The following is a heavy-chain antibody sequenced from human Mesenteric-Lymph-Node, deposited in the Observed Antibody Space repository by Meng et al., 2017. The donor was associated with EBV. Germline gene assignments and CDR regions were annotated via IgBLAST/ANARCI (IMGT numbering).Heavy chain of an antibody. CDR2: VYYSGST. D-gene: IGHD3-10*01. CDR1: GSAVRSTRYY. CDR3: ARENPARGNWFDP. V-gene: IGHV4-61*01. J-gene: IGHJ5*02. Sequence: QVNTQQAGRVLVKSSEHLVLTFTGFGSAVRSTRYYWGWIRQPPGKRLEWNGYVYYSGSTNYNPSLKSRVTISVDTSKNQFSLNLYSVTAADTAVYYCARENPARGNWFDPWGQGALVTVSS.